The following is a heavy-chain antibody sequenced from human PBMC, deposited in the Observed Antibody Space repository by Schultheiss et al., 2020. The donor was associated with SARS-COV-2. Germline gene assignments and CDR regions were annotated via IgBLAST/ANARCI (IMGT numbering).Heavy chain of an antibody. Sequence: SETLSLTCAVYGGSFSGYYWSWIRQPPGKGLEWIGEINHSGSTNYNPSLKSRVTISVDTSKNQFSLKLSSVTAADTAVYYCARLRITPLYYYYYDMDVWGQGTTVTVSS. CDR2: INHSGST. D-gene: IGHD3-16*01. CDR1: GGSFSGYY. V-gene: IGHV4-34*01. J-gene: IGHJ6*02. CDR3: ARLRITPLYYYYYDMDV.